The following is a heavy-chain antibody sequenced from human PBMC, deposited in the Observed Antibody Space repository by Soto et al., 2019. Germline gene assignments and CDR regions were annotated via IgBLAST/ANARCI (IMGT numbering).Heavy chain of an antibody. V-gene: IGHV1-18*01. CDR2: ISPYNGNT. CDR3: GRGLGGGWYYFDY. J-gene: IGHJ4*02. D-gene: IGHD6-19*01. Sequence: ASVKVSCKASGYTFTSYGISWVRQAPGQGLEWMGWISPYNGNTNYPQKFQGRVTMTTDTSTSTAYMELRSLTSDDTAVYYCGRGLGGGWYYFDYWGPGTLVTVSS. CDR1: GYTFTSYG.